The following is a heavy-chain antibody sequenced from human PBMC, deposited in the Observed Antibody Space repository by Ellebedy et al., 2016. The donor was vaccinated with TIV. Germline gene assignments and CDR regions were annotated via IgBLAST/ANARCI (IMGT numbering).Heavy chain of an antibody. V-gene: IGHV3-21*01. CDR3: ARDLHFAFDY. CDR1: GFTFSSYN. Sequence: GKSLKISCAASGFTFSSYNMNWVRQAPGKGLEWVSSISSNGGNKYCADSVEGRFTISRDNARNSLYLQMNSLRAEDTAVYYCARDLHFAFDYWGRGTLVTVSS. J-gene: IGHJ4*02. CDR2: ISSNGGNK.